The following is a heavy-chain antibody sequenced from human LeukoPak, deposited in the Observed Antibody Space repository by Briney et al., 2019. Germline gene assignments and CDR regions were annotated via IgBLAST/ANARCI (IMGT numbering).Heavy chain of an antibody. D-gene: IGHD3-10*01. CDR3: AAYYGSGSVNYYRGMDI. J-gene: IGHJ6*02. V-gene: IGHV3-11*01. Sequence: GGSLRLSCEASEFTFSDYYMSWIRQAPGRGLEWISYISDSAINTHYADSVKGRFTISRDNAKKLLVLEMKSLRSEDTAVYYCAAYYGSGSVNYYRGMDIWGQGTTVTVSS. CDR1: EFTFSDYY. CDR2: ISDSAINT.